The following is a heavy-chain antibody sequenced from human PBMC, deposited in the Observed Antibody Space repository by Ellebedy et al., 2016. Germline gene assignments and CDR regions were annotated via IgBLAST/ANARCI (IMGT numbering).Heavy chain of an antibody. Sequence: SETLSLTXTVSGGSISSYYWSWIRQPPGKGLEWIGYIYYSGSTKYNPSLKSRVTISVDTSKNQFSLKLSSVTAADTAVYYCANCGGDCYSNEYFQHWGQGTLVTVSS. D-gene: IGHD2-21*02. V-gene: IGHV4-59*01. CDR2: IYYSGST. J-gene: IGHJ1*01. CDR1: GGSISSYY. CDR3: ANCGGDCYSNEYFQH.